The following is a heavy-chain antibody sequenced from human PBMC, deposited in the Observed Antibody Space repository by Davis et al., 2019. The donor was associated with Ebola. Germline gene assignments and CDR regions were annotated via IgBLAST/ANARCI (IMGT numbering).Heavy chain of an antibody. CDR1: GFTFSSYS. D-gene: IGHD6-13*01. CDR2: ISSSSSYI. Sequence: GESLKISCAASGFTFSSYSMNWVRQAPGKGLEWVSSISSSSSYIYYADSVKGRFTISRDNAKNSLYLQMNSLRAEDTAVYYCARGYSSLGFDYWGQGTLVTVSS. J-gene: IGHJ4*02. V-gene: IGHV3-21*01. CDR3: ARGYSSLGFDY.